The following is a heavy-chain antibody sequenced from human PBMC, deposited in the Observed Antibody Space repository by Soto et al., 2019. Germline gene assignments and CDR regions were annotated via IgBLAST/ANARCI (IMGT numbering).Heavy chain of an antibody. CDR3: ARVRGVITQGWFDP. J-gene: IGHJ5*02. CDR1: GGSISSYY. Sequence: DTLSLTCTVSGGSISSYYWSWIRQPPGKGLEWIGYIYYSGSTNYNPSLKSRVTISVDTSKNQFSLKLSSVTAADTAVYYCARVRGVITQGWFDPWGQGTLVTVSS. V-gene: IGHV4-59*01. CDR2: IYYSGST. D-gene: IGHD3-10*01.